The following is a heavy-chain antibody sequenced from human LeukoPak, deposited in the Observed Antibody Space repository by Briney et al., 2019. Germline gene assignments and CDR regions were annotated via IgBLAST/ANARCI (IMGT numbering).Heavy chain of an antibody. CDR1: GFTFSDFA. V-gene: IGHV3-64*01. J-gene: IGHJ6*02. CDR3: VRAHSIHNYHYGIDV. CDR2: ISSNGISL. D-gene: IGHD3-3*01. Sequence: GGSLRLSCAASGFTFSDFAMHWLRQAPGKGLEYVSTISSNGISLYYANSVKGRFTISRDNSKNTLYLQMGSLRADDTAVYYCVRAHSIHNYHYGIDVWGHGTTVTVSS.